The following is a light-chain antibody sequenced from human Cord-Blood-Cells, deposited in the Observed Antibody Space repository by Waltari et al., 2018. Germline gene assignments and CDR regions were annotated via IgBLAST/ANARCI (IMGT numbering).Light chain of an antibody. Sequence: QSVLTQPPSASGTPGQRVTISCSGSSSNIGSNYVYWYQQLPGTAPKLLIYRNNQRPSGVPGRCSGSKSGSSASLAIRWLRSEDEADDYCAAWDDSLSGPVFGGGTKLTVL. V-gene: IGLV1-47*01. CDR2: RNN. CDR3: AAWDDSLSGPV. J-gene: IGLJ3*02. CDR1: SSNIGSNY.